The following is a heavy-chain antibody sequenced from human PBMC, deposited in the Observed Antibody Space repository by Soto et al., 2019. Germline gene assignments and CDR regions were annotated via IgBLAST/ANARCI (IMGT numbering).Heavy chain of an antibody. V-gene: IGHV1-69*12. D-gene: IGHD2-15*01. J-gene: IGHJ5*02. Sequence: QVQLVQSGAEVKKPGSSVKVSCKASGGTFSSYAISWVRQAPGQGLEWMGGIIPIFGTANYAQKFQGRVTITADESTSTAYMERSSLRSEDTAVYYCAREMWGYCSGGSCYNWFDPWGQGTLVTVSS. CDR3: AREMWGYCSGGSCYNWFDP. CDR2: IIPIFGTA. CDR1: GGTFSSYA.